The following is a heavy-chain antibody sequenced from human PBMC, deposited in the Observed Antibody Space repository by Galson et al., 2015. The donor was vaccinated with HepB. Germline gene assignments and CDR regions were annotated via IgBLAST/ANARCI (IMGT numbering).Heavy chain of an antibody. V-gene: IGHV1-18*01. CDR2: ISAYNGNT. D-gene: IGHD4-17*01. J-gene: IGHJ4*02. CDR3: ARVSMIYGGTLNYGDYVY. Sequence: SVKVSCKASGYTFTSYGISWVRQAPGQGLEWMGWISAYNGNTNYAQKLQGGVTMTTDTSTSTAYMELRSLRSDDTAVYYCARVSMIYGGTLNYGDYVYWGQGTLVTVSS. CDR1: GYTFTSYG.